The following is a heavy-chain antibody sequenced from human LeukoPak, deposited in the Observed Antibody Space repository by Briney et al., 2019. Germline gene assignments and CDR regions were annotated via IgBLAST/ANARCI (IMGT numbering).Heavy chain of an antibody. CDR3: ARDLGIAARPHY. D-gene: IGHD6-6*01. V-gene: IGHV4-38-2*02. CDR2: IYHSGRT. CDR1: GYSITRGYY. Sequence: SETLSLTCNVSGYSITRGYYWGWIPQPPGKGLERIGTIYHSGRTYYNPSLKSRVTISVHTSKHQFSLKLSSVPAADTAVYYCARDLGIAARPHYWGQGTLVTVSS. J-gene: IGHJ4*02.